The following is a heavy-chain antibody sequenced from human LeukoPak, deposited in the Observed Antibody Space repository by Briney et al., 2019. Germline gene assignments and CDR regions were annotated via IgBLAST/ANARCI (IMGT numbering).Heavy chain of an antibody. CDR2: INPNSGNT. CDR3: ARTNCSGGSCYSYYYYYGMDV. Sequence: ASVKVSCKASGYTFTGYYMHWVRQAPGQGLEWMGWINPNSGNTGYAQKFQGRVTMTRNTSISTAYMELSSLRSEDTAVYYCARTNCSGGSCYSYYYYYGMDVWGQGTTVTVSS. CDR1: GYTFTGYY. V-gene: IGHV1-8*02. J-gene: IGHJ6*02. D-gene: IGHD2-15*01.